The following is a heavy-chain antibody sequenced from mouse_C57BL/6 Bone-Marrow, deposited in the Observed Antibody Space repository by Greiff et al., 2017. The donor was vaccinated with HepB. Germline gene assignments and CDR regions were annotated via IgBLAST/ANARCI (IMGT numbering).Heavy chain of an antibody. CDR1: GYTFTDYY. J-gene: IGHJ3*01. CDR2: INPYNGGT. Sequence: VQLQQSGPVLVKPGASVKMSCKASGYTFTDYYMNWVKQSHGKSLEWIGVINPYNGGTSYNQKFKGKATLTVDKSSSTAYMELNSLTSEDSAVYYCARGGDYDEKFAYWGQGTLVTVSA. CDR3: ARGGDYDEKFAY. D-gene: IGHD2-4*01. V-gene: IGHV1-19*01.